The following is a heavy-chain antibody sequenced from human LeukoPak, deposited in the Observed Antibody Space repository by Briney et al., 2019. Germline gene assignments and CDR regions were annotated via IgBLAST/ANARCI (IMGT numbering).Heavy chain of an antibody. CDR2: INHSGST. CDR1: GGFFSGYY. Sequence: PSETLSLTCAVYGGFFSGYYWSWIRQPPGKGLEWIGEINHSGSTNYNPSLKSRVTISVDTSKNQFSLKLSSVTAADTAVYYCASQPLGDNWFDPWGQGTLVTVSS. J-gene: IGHJ5*02. CDR3: ASQPLGDNWFDP. V-gene: IGHV4-34*01.